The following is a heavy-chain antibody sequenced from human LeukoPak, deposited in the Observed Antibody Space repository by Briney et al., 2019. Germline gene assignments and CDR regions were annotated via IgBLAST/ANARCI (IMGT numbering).Heavy chain of an antibody. Sequence: PSETLSLTCTVSGGSISSSSYYWGWIRQPPGKGLEWIGSIYYSGSTYYNPSLKTRVTISVDTSKNQFSLKLSSVTAADTAVYYCARQGTVPVTNFDYWGQGTLVTVSS. J-gene: IGHJ4*02. CDR1: GGSISSSSYY. CDR3: ARQGTVPVTNFDY. CDR2: IYYSGST. D-gene: IGHD4-17*01. V-gene: IGHV4-39*01.